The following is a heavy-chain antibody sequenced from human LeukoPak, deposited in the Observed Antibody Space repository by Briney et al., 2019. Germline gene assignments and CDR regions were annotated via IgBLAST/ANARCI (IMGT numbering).Heavy chain of an antibody. D-gene: IGHD3-10*01. CDR1: GGSISSYY. CDR3: ARRVGDCYGSGSYPYNWFDP. V-gene: IGHV4-59*08. J-gene: IGHJ5*02. Sequence: SETLSLTCTVSGGSISSYYWSWIRQPPGKGLEWIGYIYYSGSTNYNPSLKSRVTISVDTSKNQFSLKLSSVTAADTAVYYCARRVGDCYGSGSYPYNWFDPWGQGTLVTVSS. CDR2: IYYSGST.